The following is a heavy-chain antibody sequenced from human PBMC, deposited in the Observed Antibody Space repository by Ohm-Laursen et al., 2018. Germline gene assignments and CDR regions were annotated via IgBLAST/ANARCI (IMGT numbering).Heavy chain of an antibody. CDR3: ARDPTGNHFDY. Sequence: SLRLSCAATGFTFSSYSMNWVRQAPGKGLEWVSYISSSSSTIYYADSVKGRFTISRDNVKNSLYLQMNSLRAEDTAVYYCARDPTGNHFDYWGQGTLVTVSS. J-gene: IGHJ4*02. CDR1: GFTFSSYS. CDR2: ISSSSSTI. D-gene: IGHD1-14*01. V-gene: IGHV3-48*01.